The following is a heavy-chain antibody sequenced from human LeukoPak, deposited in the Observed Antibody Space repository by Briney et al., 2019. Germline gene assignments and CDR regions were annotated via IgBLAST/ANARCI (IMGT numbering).Heavy chain of an antibody. Sequence: PSETLSLTCTVSGYSLSSGYYWGWIRQSPGKGLEWIGSIYHSGSTYYNPSLKSRVTISVDTSKNQFSLKLSSVTAADTAVYYCARISVGIGGFDYWGQGTLVTVSS. D-gene: IGHD6-13*01. CDR1: GYSLSSGYY. J-gene: IGHJ4*02. CDR3: ARISVGIGGFDY. CDR2: IYHSGST. V-gene: IGHV4-38-2*02.